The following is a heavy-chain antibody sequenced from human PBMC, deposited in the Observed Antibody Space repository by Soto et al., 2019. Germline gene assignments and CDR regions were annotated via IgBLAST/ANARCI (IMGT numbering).Heavy chain of an antibody. Sequence: GGSLRLSCAASGFTFSDYYMSWIRQAPGKGLEWVSYISSSGSTIYYADSVKGRFTISRDNAKNSLYLQMNSLRAEDTAVYYCARGKLAIDYYYYMDVWGKGTTVTVSS. CDR2: ISSSGSTI. CDR3: ARGKLAIDYYYYMDV. CDR1: GFTFSDYY. V-gene: IGHV3-11*01. D-gene: IGHD6-6*01. J-gene: IGHJ6*03.